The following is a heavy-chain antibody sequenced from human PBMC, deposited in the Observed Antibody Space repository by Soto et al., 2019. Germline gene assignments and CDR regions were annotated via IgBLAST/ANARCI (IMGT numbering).Heavy chain of an antibody. J-gene: IGHJ3*01. Sequence: QVQLVQSGAEVKKPGSSVKVSCKASGGTFSSYTISWVRQAPGQGLEWMGRIIPILGIANYAQKFQGRGTITAAKSTSTGYMGLSSLKFEDTAVYYCARLSKAGSDAFDVWGQGTMVTVSS. CDR2: IIPILGIA. CDR3: ARLSKAGSDAFDV. CDR1: GGTFSSYT. D-gene: IGHD6-19*01. V-gene: IGHV1-69*02.